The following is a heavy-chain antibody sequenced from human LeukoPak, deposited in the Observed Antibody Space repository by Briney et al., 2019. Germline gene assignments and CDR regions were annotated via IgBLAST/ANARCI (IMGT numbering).Heavy chain of an antibody. V-gene: IGHV4-59*01. Sequence: SETLSLTCTVSGGSISSYYWSWIRQPPGKGLEWIGYIHYSGSINYNPSLKSRVIISVDTSKNQFSLKLSSVTAADAAVYYCAREGDYYDSSGLFDYWGQGTLVTVSS. CDR1: GGSISSYY. CDR2: IHYSGSI. J-gene: IGHJ4*02. CDR3: AREGDYYDSSGLFDY. D-gene: IGHD3-22*01.